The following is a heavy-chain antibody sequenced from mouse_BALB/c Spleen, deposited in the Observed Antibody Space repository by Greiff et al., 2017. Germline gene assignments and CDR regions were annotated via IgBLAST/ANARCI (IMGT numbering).Heavy chain of an antibody. Sequence: QVQLKQPGAELVMPGASVKMSCKASGYTFTDYWMHWVKQRPGQGLEWIGAIDTSDSYTSYNQKFKGKATLTVDESSSTAYMQLSSLTSEDSAVYYCARSKTILGRERNAMDYWGQGTSVTVSS. CDR2: IDTSDSYT. V-gene: IGHV1-69*01. J-gene: IGHJ4*01. CDR3: ARSKTILGRERNAMDY. CDR1: GYTFTDYW. D-gene: IGHD4-1*01.